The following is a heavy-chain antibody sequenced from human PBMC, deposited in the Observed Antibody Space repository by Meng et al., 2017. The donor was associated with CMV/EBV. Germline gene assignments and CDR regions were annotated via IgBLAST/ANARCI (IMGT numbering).Heavy chain of an antibody. J-gene: IGHJ4*02. Sequence: SETLSLTFAPYGGSFSGHYWSLIRQPPGKGLEWIGEINHSGSTNYNPSLKSRVTISVDASKNQFSLKLTSVTAADTAVYYCARGSWVYSDDDETTGLDYWGPGTLVTVSS. CDR2: INHSGST. V-gene: IGHV4-34*01. CDR3: ARGSWVYSDDDETTGLDY. D-gene: IGHD5-12*01. CDR1: GGSFSGHY.